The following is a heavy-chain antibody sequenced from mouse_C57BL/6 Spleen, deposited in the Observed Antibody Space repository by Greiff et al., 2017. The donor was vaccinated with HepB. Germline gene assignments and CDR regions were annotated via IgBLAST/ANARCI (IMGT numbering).Heavy chain of an antibody. D-gene: IGHD2-5*01. CDR1: GFTFSSYA. CDR3: ARDHGAYYSNFAWFAY. CDR2: ISDGGSYT. J-gene: IGHJ3*01. Sequence: DVHLVESGGGLVKPGGSLKLSCAASGFTFSSYAMSWVRQTPEKRLEWVATISDGGSYTYYPDNVKGRFTISRDNAKNNLYLKMSHLKSEDTAMYYCARDHGAYYSNFAWFAYWGQGTLVTVSA. V-gene: IGHV5-4*01.